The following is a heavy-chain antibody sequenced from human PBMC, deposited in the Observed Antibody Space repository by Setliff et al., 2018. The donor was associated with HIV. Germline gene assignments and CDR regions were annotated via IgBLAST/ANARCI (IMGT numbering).Heavy chain of an antibody. D-gene: IGHD5-18*01. V-gene: IGHV4-59*01. CDR1: SDSIRFYY. J-gene: IGHJ4*02. CDR3: ARDSGGYNYGFAVGSFDY. Sequence: PSETLSLTCTVSSDSIRFYYWTWIRQPPGKGLGWIGNIYYTGSTNYNPSLKSRITISIDTSKSQFSLNLTSVAAADTAVYYCARDSGGYNYGFAVGSFDYWGQGALVTVSS. CDR2: IYYTGST.